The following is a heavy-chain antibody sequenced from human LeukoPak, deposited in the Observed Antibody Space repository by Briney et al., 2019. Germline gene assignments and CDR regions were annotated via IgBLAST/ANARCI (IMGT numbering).Heavy chain of an antibody. Sequence: SETLSLTCTVSGGSISSYYWSWIRQPPGKGLEWIGYIYYSGSTNYNPSLKSRVTISVDTSENQFSLKLSSVTAADTAVYYCARGLRYFDWLLSLYAFDIWGQGTMVTVSS. V-gene: IGHV4-59*01. CDR3: ARGLRYFDWLLSLYAFDI. J-gene: IGHJ3*02. CDR1: GGSISSYY. D-gene: IGHD3-9*01. CDR2: IYYSGST.